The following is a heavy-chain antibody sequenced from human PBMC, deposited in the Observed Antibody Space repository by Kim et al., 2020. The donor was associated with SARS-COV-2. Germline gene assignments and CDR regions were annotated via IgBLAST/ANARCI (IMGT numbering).Heavy chain of an antibody. Sequence: GSKKYYADSVKGRFTISRDNSKNTLYLQMNSLRAEDTAVYYCARLNYFDYWGQGTLVTVSS. CDR2: GSKK. J-gene: IGHJ4*02. V-gene: IGHV3-33*01. CDR3: ARLNYFDY.